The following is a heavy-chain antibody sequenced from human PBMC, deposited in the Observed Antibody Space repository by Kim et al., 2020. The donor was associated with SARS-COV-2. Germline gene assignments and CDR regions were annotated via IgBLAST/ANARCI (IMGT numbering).Heavy chain of an antibody. Sequence: KSRVTISVDTSKNQFSRKLSSVTAADTAVYYCAGDLRVRGGNKGYNWFDPWGQGTLVTVSS. V-gene: IGHV4-31*02. CDR3: AGDLRVRGGNKGYNWFDP. J-gene: IGHJ5*02. D-gene: IGHD3-10*01.